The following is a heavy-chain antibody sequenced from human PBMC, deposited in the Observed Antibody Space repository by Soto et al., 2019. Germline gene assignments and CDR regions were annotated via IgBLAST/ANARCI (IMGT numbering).Heavy chain of an antibody. D-gene: IGHD3-9*01. V-gene: IGHV3-72*01. CDR3: IRAGTGFQLDY. CDR2: IRNKANSYTA. Sequence: EVQLVESGGGLVQPGGSLRLSCAASGFSFSDHYMDWVRQASGKGLEWVGRIRNKANSYTAEYAASVKGRFTVSRDDSKNSLYLEMNSLKIADTALYYCIRAGTGFQLDYWGQGTLVTVSS. J-gene: IGHJ4*02. CDR1: GFSFSDHY.